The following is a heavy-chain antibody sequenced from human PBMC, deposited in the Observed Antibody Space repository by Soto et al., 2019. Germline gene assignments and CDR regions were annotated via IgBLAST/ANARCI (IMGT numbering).Heavy chain of an antibody. D-gene: IGHD3-10*01. V-gene: IGHV3-23*01. CDR1: GFTVSNND. CDR3: AKYYYASGSNWFDP. Sequence: GGSLRLSCAASGFTVSNNDMTWVRQAPGEGLEWVSSISGSDARTYYADSVQGRFTIFRDNSKNTLYLQMTSLSVVDTAVYYCAKYYYASGSNWFDPWGRGTLVTVSS. J-gene: IGHJ5*02. CDR2: ISGSDART.